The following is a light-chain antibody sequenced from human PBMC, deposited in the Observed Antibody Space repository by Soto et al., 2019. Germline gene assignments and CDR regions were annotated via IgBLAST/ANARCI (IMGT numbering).Light chain of an antibody. CDR3: QQLNSYPIT. CDR1: QGIGTY. V-gene: IGKV1-9*01. J-gene: IGKJ5*01. CDR2: ASS. Sequence: IQLTQSPSSLSASVGDRVTITCRASQGIGTYLVWYQQKSGKAPTVLIYASSTLQTGVPSRFSGSGSGTDFTLTISSLQPEDFATYYCQQLNSYPITFGQGTRLEIK.